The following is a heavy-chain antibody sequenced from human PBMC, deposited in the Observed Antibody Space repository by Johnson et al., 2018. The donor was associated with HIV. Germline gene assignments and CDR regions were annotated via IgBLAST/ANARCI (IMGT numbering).Heavy chain of an antibody. J-gene: IGHJ3*02. Sequence: QVQLVESGGGVVQPGRSLRLSCAASGFTFSSYGMHWVRQAPGKGLEWVAVIWYDGSNKYYADSVKGRFTISRDNSDNTLFLQMNSLRADDTAMYYCALSTSWSIAFDIWGQGTMVTVSS. CDR1: GFTFSSYG. V-gene: IGHV3-33*01. CDR2: IWYDGSNK. D-gene: IGHD6-13*01. CDR3: ALSTSWSIAFDI.